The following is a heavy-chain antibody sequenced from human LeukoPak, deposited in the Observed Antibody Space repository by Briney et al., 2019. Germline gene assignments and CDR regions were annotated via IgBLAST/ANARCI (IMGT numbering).Heavy chain of an antibody. CDR1: GGSFSCYY. V-gene: IGHV4-34*01. CDR3: ARASGYSYGYTHY. J-gene: IGHJ4*02. Sequence: PSETLSLTCAVYGGSFSCYYWSCIRQPPGKGLECIGEINHRGNTNYNPSLKSRVTLSVDTSKNQFSLKMTSVTAADTAVYYCARASGYSYGYTHYWGQGTLVTVSS. D-gene: IGHD5-18*01. CDR2: INHRGNT.